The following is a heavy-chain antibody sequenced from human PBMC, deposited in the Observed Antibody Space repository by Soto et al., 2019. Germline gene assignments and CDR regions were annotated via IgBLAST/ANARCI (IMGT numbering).Heavy chain of an antibody. Sequence: HPGGSLRLSCAASGFTFSSYGMHWVRQAPGKGLEWVAVISYDGSNKYYADSVKGRFTISRDNSKNTLYLQMNSLRAEDTAVYYCAKDTYNNWFDPWGQGTLVTVSS. CDR3: AKDTYNNWFDP. J-gene: IGHJ5*02. CDR1: GFTFSSYG. V-gene: IGHV3-30*18. CDR2: ISYDGSNK. D-gene: IGHD4-4*01.